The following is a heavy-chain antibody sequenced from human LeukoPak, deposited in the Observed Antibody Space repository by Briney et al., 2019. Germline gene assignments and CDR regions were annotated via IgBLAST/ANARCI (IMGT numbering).Heavy chain of an antibody. D-gene: IGHD6-19*01. V-gene: IGHV3-30*03. CDR3: ARDWGSSGWYNWFDP. Sequence: GTSLRLSCAVSGFSIGSYGMHWVRQAPDKGLEWVAMISHDGGVKYYGDSGKGRLTISRDNSENTLYLQMNSLRVEDTAVYYCARDWGSSGWYNWFDPWGQGTLVTVSS. CDR1: GFSIGSYG. CDR2: ISHDGGVK. J-gene: IGHJ5*02.